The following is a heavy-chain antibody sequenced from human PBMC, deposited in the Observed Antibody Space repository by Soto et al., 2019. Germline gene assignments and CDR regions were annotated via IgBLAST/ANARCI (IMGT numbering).Heavy chain of an antibody. J-gene: IGHJ6*02. CDR2: IGGSGGST. V-gene: IGHV3-23*01. CDR3: AKAVTGYNYYYGMDV. CDR1: RFTFSNYA. D-gene: IGHD2-21*02. Sequence: PGGSLRLSCAASRFTFSNYAMTWVRQAPGKGLEWVSTIGGSGGSTYYADSVKGRFTISRDNSKNTLFLQMNGLRVEDTAVYYCAKAVTGYNYYYGMDVWGQGTTVTFSS.